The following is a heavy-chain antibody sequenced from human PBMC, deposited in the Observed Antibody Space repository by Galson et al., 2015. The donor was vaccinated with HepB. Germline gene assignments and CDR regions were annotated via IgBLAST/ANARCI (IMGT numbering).Heavy chain of an antibody. CDR3: VFLRGNDLKPLDS. Sequence: SLRLSCAASTFIFSTYSMNWVRQAPGKGLELVSYITSSSTTIYYADSVKGRFTVSRDNAKNSLYLQMNSLRAEDTAAYYCVFLRGNDLKPLDSWGQGILVTVSS. J-gene: IGHJ4*02. CDR1: TFIFSTYS. D-gene: IGHD3/OR15-3a*01. V-gene: IGHV3-48*04. CDR2: ITSSSTTI.